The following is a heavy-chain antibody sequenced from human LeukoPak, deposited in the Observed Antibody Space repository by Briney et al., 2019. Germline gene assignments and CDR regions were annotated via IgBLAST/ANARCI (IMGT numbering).Heavy chain of an antibody. CDR3: AKDLGRAVAGTIY. D-gene: IGHD6-19*01. J-gene: IGHJ4*02. V-gene: IGHV3-23*01. CDR1: GFTFSSYA. CDR2: SSGSGGST. Sequence: PGGSLRLSCAASGFTFSSYAMSWLRQAPGRGLEWVSASSGSGGSTYYADSVKCRFTISRDNSKNTLYLQMNSLRAEDTAVYYCAKDLGRAVAGTIYWGQGTLVTVSS.